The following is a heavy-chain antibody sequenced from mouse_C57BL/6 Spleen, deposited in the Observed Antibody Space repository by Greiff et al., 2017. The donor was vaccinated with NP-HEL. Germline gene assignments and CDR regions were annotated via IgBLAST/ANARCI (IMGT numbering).Heavy chain of an antibody. Sequence: VQLQQSGAELVKPGASVKISCKASGYAFSSYWMNWVKQRPGKGLEWIGQIYPGDGDTNYNGKFKGKATLTADKSSSTAYMQLRSLTSEDSAVYFCARGGYGSRSAYWGQGTLVTVSA. J-gene: IGHJ3*01. D-gene: IGHD1-1*01. CDR3: ARGGYGSRSAY. CDR1: GYAFSSYW. CDR2: IYPGDGDT. V-gene: IGHV1-80*01.